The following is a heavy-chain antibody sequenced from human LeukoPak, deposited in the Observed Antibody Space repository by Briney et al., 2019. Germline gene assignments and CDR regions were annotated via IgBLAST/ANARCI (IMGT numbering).Heavy chain of an antibody. CDR1: GGSISSSSYY. D-gene: IGHD3-3*01. V-gene: IGHV4-39*01. CDR3: ARATYYDFWSGYYIDSYFDY. J-gene: IGHJ4*02. CDR2: IYYSGST. Sequence: SETLSLTCTVSGGSISSSSYYWGWIRQPPGKGLEWIGSIYYSGSTYYNPSLKSRVTISVDTSKNQFSLKLSSVTAADTAVYYCARATYYDFWSGYYIDSYFDYWGQGTLVTVSS.